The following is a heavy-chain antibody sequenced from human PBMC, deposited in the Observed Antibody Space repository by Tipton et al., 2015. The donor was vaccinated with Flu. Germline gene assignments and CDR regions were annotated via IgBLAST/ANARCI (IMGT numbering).Heavy chain of an antibody. CDR1: GFTFSSYW. V-gene: IGHV3-7*01. Sequence: SLRLSCAASGFTFSSYWMAWVRQAPGKGLEWVANIKQDESSKNYVDAVRGRFSISRDNAKNLLYLQMNSLRAEDTAVYYCARDVVGVLDYLGQGTVVTVSP. J-gene: IGHJ4*02. CDR2: IKQDESSK. D-gene: IGHD2-21*01. CDR3: ARDVVGVLDY.